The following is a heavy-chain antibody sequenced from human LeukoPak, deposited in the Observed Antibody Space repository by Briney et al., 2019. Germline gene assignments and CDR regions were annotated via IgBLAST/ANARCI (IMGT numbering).Heavy chain of an antibody. Sequence: GGSLRLSCAASGFTFSSYSMNWVRQAPGKGLEWVSYISSSSSIYYADSVKGRFTISRDNAKNSLYLQMNSLRAEDTAVYYCARVSGLGDAFDIWGQGTMVTVSS. D-gene: IGHD3-16*01. CDR1: GFTFSSYS. CDR3: ARVSGLGDAFDI. J-gene: IGHJ3*02. CDR2: ISSSSSI. V-gene: IGHV3-48*01.